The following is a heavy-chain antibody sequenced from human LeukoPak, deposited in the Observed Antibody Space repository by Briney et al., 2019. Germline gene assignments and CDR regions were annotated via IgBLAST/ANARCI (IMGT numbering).Heavy chain of an antibody. CDR1: EFTFSSYS. V-gene: IGHV3-48*01. D-gene: IGHD1-26*01. Sequence: PGGSLRLSCAASEFTFSSYSMNWVRQAPGKGLEWVSYVTNSGNSKSYADSVKGRFTISRDNTKNSLYLQMNGLRAEDTAVYYCANIQWELPLDYWGQGTLVTVSS. CDR2: VTNSGNSK. CDR3: ANIQWELPLDY. J-gene: IGHJ4*02.